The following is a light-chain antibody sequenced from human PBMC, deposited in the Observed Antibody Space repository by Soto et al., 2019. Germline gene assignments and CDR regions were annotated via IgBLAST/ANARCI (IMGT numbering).Light chain of an antibody. CDR3: QQYNNWPRT. J-gene: IGKJ1*01. Sequence: EIVMTQSPATLSVSPGERATLSCRASQSIRSNLAWYQQKPGQAPRLLIYGASTRATGIPARFSGSGSGTEFTLTISSLQSEDFAVYYCQQYNNWPRTFGQGTKWISN. CDR2: GAS. CDR1: QSIRSN. V-gene: IGKV3-15*01.